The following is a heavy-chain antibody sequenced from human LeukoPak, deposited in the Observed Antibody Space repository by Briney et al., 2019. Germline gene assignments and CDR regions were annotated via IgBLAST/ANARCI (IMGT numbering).Heavy chain of an antibody. CDR1: GFTFSSNS. Sequence: GGSLRLSCAASGFTFSSNSMNWVRQAPGKGLVWVSRINTDGRTITYADSVKGRFTISRDNAKNTLYLQVNSLRAEDTAVYYCVRSAFLTTEFYFDYWGHGTLVTVSS. CDR3: VRSAFLTTEFYFDY. J-gene: IGHJ4*01. D-gene: IGHD4-11*01. V-gene: IGHV3-74*01. CDR2: INTDGRTI.